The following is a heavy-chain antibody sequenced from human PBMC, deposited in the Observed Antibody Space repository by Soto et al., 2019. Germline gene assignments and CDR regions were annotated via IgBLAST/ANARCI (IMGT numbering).Heavy chain of an antibody. CDR2: INHTGST. D-gene: IGHD6-19*01. CDR1: GGSFSGYS. J-gene: IGHJ4*02. V-gene: IGHV4-34*01. Sequence: SETLSLTCAVYGGSFSGYSWTWIRQPPGTGLEWIGEINHTGSTNYNPSLKSRVTISVDTSKNQFSLKLTSVTAEDTAVYYCVRDWPGYNSRWHFDYWGQGTLVTVSS. CDR3: VRDWPGYNSRWHFDY.